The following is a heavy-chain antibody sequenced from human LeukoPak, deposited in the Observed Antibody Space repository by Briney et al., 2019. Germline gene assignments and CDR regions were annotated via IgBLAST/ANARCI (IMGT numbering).Heavy chain of an antibody. D-gene: IGHD5-18*01. CDR3: AKTGARYSCGWSTYDAFDI. J-gene: IGHJ3*02. CDR1: GFTFSTYG. CDR2: ISYDGRNK. V-gene: IGHV3-30*18. Sequence: PGGSLRLSCAASGFTFSTYGMHWVRQAPGKGLEWVAVISYDGRNKYYADSVKGRFTISRDNSKNTLFLQMNSLKPEDTAVYHCAKTGARYSCGWSTYDAFDIWGQGTMVTVSS.